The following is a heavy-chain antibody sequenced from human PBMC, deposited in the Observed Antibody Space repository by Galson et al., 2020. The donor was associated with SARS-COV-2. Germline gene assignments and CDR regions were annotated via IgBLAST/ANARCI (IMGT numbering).Heavy chain of an antibody. CDR3: ARHQRRLIHDEYFDS. CDR2: IYYSGSI. V-gene: IGHV4-59*01. Sequence: KASETLSLNCTVSGGSMRAFYWSWIRQSPGRGLEWIGSIYYSGSIKYNPSLESRLTLSVDTYKNQFSLELTSVTAADTAVYFCARHQRRLIHDEYFDSWGQGTLVTVSS. CDR1: GGSMRAFY. D-gene: IGHD2-2*01. J-gene: IGHJ4*02.